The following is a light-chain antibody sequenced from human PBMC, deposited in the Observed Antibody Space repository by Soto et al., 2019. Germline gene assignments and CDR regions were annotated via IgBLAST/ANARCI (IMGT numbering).Light chain of an antibody. CDR1: QSVSSN. J-gene: IGKJ1*01. Sequence: EIVMTQSPATLSLSPGERVTLSCRASQSVSSNLAWYQQKVGQAPRLLIYGASTRATGIPARFSGSGSGTEFTLTISSLQSGDFAVYYCQQYADWPRTFGQGTKVDIK. CDR2: GAS. CDR3: QQYADWPRT. V-gene: IGKV3-15*01.